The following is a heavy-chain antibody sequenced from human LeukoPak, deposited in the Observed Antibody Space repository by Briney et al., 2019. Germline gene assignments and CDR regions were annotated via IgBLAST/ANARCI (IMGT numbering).Heavy chain of an antibody. CDR3: ARGESSGYYYFDS. V-gene: IGHV3-53*01. J-gene: IGHJ4*02. CDR2: IHSGGRT. Sequence: PGGSLRLSCAGSGFTVSSNYMNWVRQAPGKGLEWVSVIHSGGRTYYADSMKGRFTISRDNSKNTLYLQMNSLRAEDTAMYYCARGESSGYYYFDSWGQGTLVTVSS. D-gene: IGHD6-19*01. CDR1: GFTVSSNY.